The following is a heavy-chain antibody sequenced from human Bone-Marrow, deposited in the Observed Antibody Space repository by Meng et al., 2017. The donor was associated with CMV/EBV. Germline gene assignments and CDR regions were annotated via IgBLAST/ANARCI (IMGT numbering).Heavy chain of an antibody. V-gene: IGHV4-59*01. CDR1: GGSISSYY. J-gene: IGHJ4*02. D-gene: IGHD6-13*01. CDR2: IYYSGST. CDR3: ARYPSSSSWYFFDY. Sequence: SEPLSLTCTVSGGSISSYYWSWIRQPPGKGLEWIGYIYYSGSTNYNPSLKSRVTISVDTSKNQFSLKLSSVTAADTAVYYCARYPSSSSWYFFDYWGQGTLVTVSS.